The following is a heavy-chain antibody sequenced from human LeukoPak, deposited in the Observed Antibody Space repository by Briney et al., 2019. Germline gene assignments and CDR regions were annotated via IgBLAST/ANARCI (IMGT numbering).Heavy chain of an antibody. CDR1: GFTFGSHA. J-gene: IGHJ4*02. V-gene: IGHV3-23*01. CDR2: IFGSGGSP. CDR3: GRTTVGYSSGQKPAWPVDY. D-gene: IGHD5-18*01. Sequence: GGSLRLSCEASGFTFGSHAMYWVRQAPGKGLEWVAGIFGSGGSPHYADPVKGRFTISRDNSRNTVYLQINSLRAEDTAVYYCGRTTVGYSSGQKPAWPVDYWGQGTLVTVSS.